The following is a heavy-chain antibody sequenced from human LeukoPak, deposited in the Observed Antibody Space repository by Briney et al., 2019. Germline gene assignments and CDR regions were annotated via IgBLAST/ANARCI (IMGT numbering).Heavy chain of an antibody. V-gene: IGHV4-38-2*02. Sequence: PSETLSLTCTVSGYSISSGYYWGWIRQPPGKGLEWIGTIYHSGIIDYNPSLESRVTILVDTSKNQFSLKLSSVTAADTAVYYCARSSWSLFDYWGQGTLVTVSS. CDR2: IYHSGII. CDR3: ARSSWSLFDY. D-gene: IGHD1-26*01. J-gene: IGHJ4*02. CDR1: GYSISSGYY.